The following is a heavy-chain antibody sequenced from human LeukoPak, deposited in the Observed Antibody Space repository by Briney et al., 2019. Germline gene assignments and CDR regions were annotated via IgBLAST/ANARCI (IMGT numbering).Heavy chain of an antibody. CDR2: INHSGST. D-gene: IGHD3-10*01. CDR1: GGSFSGYY. V-gene: IGHV4-34*01. CDR3: ARGRGQDNWFDP. J-gene: IGHJ5*02. Sequence: SETLSLTCAVYGGSFSGYYWSWIRQPPGKGLEWIGEINHSGSTNYNPSLKSRVTISVDTSKNQFSLKLSSVTAADTAVYYCARGRGQDNWFDPWGQGTLVTVSS.